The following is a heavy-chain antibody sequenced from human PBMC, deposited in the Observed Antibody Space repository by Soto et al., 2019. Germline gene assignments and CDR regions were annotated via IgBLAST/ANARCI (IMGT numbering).Heavy chain of an antibody. J-gene: IGHJ4*02. CDR3: AKDSIGIQLWRYYFDY. D-gene: IGHD5-18*01. V-gene: IGHV3-23*01. Sequence: PGGSLRLSCAASGFTFSSYAMSWVRQAPGKGLEWVSAISGSGGSTYYADSVKGRFTISRDNSKNTLYLQMNSLRAEDTAVYYCAKDSIGIQLWRYYFDYWGQGTLVTVSS. CDR1: GFTFSSYA. CDR2: ISGSGGST.